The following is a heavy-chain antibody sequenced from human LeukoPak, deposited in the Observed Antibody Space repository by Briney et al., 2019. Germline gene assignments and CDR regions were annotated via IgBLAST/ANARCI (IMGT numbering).Heavy chain of an antibody. J-gene: IGHJ4*02. CDR3: ARHEVVGLPIDY. D-gene: IGHD2-21*02. V-gene: IGHV5-51*01. CDR1: GYSFTSYW. Sequence: HGESLKISCKGSGYSFTSYWISWVRQMPGKGLEWMGVIYPDDSDTRYSPSFQGQVTISADKSINTAYLQWNSLKASDTAIYYRARHEVVGLPIDYWGQGTQVTVSS. CDR2: IYPDDSDT.